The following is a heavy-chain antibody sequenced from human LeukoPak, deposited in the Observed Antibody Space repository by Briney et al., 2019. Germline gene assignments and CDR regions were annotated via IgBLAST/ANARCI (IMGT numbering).Heavy chain of an antibody. D-gene: IGHD5-24*01. CDR2: ISSSGSTI. Sequence: GGSLRLSCAASGFTFSSYEMNWVRQAPGKGLEWVSYISSSGSTIYYADSVKGRFTISRDNAENTLYLQMNSLRAEDTAVYYCARARSASRDGYNAPFDYWGQGTLVTVSS. CDR3: ARARSASRDGYNAPFDY. V-gene: IGHV3-48*03. J-gene: IGHJ4*02. CDR1: GFTFSSYE.